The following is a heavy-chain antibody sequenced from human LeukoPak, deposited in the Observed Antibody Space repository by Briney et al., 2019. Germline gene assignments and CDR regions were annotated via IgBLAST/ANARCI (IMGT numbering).Heavy chain of an antibody. Sequence: PSETLSLTCAVYGGSFSGYYWSWIRQPPGKGLEWIGETNHSGSTNYNPSLKSRVTISVDTSKNQFSLKLSSVTAADTAVYYCARGPLGGDIVVVPAAKGYFQHWGQGTLVTVSS. V-gene: IGHV4-34*01. D-gene: IGHD2-2*01. CDR1: GGSFSGYY. CDR2: TNHSGST. J-gene: IGHJ1*01. CDR3: ARGPLGGDIVVVPAAKGYFQH.